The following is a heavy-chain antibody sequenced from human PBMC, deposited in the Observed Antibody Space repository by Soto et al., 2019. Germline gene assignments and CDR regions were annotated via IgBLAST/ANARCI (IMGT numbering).Heavy chain of an antibody. CDR1: GVSLDNFF. V-gene: IGHV4-59*01. Sequence: QVQLQESGPGLLRPSETLSLTCTVSGVSLDNFFWSWIRQTPGKGLAWIGYVSQGGTESYMTEWESTGSHPSLDSRATISLDLTKNQFSLTLTSVTASDTSVYYCSRDRGGITVSAKPLGEWFDPWGQGTLVTVSS. J-gene: IGHJ5*02. CDR3: SRDRGGITVSAKPLGEWFDP. D-gene: IGHD3-16*01. CDR2: VSQGGTE.